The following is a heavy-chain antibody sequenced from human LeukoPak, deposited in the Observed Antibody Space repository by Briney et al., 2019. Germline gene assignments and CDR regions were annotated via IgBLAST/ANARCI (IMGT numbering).Heavy chain of an antibody. V-gene: IGHV3-9*01. Sequence: GGSLRLSCAASGFTFDDYAMHWVRQAPGKGLEWVSGISWNSGSIGYADSVKGRFTISRDNAKNSLYLQMNSLRAEDTALYYCAKDRGEGYFDYWGQGTLVTVSS. CDR3: AKDRGEGYFDY. D-gene: IGHD3-10*01. CDR1: GFTFDDYA. J-gene: IGHJ4*03. CDR2: ISWNSGSI.